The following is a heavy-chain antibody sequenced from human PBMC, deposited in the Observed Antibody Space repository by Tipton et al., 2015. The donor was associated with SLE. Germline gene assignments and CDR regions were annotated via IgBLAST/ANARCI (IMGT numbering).Heavy chain of an antibody. CDR3: ARGLLTWRGAIIGVDV. V-gene: IGHV4-61*02. J-gene: IGHJ6*02. CDR1: GGSISSGTYY. D-gene: IGHD2-21*02. Sequence: TLSLTCTVSGGSISSGTYYWSWIRQPAGKGLEWIGRIYTSGSTNYSPSLKSRVTVSVDTSRNQFSLKLSSVTAADTAVYYCARGLLTWRGAIIGVDVWGPGTTVNVSS. CDR2: IYTSGST.